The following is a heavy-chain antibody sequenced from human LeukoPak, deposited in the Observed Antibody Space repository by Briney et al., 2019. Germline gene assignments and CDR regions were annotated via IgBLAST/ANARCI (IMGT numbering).Heavy chain of an antibody. CDR1: GGSISSYY. V-gene: IGHV4-59*01. CDR2: IFYSGST. CDR3: ARDYPWGNYGLLRAFDI. Sequence: ASETLSLTCTVSGGSISSYYWSWIRQPPGKGLEWIGYIFYSGSTNYNPSLKSRVTISVDTSKNQFSLKLSSVTAADTAVYYCARDYPWGNYGLLRAFDIWGQGTMVTVSS. D-gene: IGHD3-10*01. J-gene: IGHJ3*02.